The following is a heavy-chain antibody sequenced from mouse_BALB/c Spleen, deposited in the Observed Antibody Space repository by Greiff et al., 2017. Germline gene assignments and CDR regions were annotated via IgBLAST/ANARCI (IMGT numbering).Heavy chain of an antibody. CDR3: ARMRDGYYERYFDV. CDR1: GYTFTSYW. J-gene: IGHJ1*01. V-gene: IGHV1-7*01. Sequence: VQLQQSGAELAKPGASVKMSCKASGYTFTSYWMHWVKQRPGQGLEWIGYINPSTGYTEYNQKFKDKATLAADKSSSTAYMQLSSLTSEDSAVYDCARMRDGYYERYFDVWGAGTTVTVSS. CDR2: INPSTGYT. D-gene: IGHD2-3*01.